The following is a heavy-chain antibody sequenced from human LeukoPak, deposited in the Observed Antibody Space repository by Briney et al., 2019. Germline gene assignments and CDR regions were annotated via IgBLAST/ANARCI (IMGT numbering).Heavy chain of an antibody. CDR1: GGPFSGYY. Sequence: SETLSLTCAVYGGPFSGYYWSWIRQPPGKGLEWIGEINHSGSTNYNPSLKSRVTISVDTSKNQFSLKLSSVTAAGTAVYYCARHYGYYYGSGRTYYFDYWGQGTLVTVSS. CDR3: ARHYGYYYGSGRTYYFDY. J-gene: IGHJ4*02. D-gene: IGHD3-10*01. V-gene: IGHV4-34*01. CDR2: INHSGST.